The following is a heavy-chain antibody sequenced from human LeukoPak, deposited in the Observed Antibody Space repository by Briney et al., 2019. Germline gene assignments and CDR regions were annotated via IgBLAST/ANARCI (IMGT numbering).Heavy chain of an antibody. J-gene: IGHJ6*03. CDR3: ARHFAFSYYYMDV. V-gene: IGHV4-59*08. CDR1: GGSISSYY. CDR2: NYYSGST. Sequence: SETLSLTCTVPGGSISSYYWSWIRPPPGKGLEWIGYNYYSGSTNYNPSLKSRVTISVDTSKNQFSLKLSSVTAADTAVYYCARHFAFSYYYMDVWGKGTTVTVSS.